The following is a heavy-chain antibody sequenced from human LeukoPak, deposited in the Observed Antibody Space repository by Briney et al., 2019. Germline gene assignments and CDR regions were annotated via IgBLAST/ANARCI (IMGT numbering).Heavy chain of an antibody. J-gene: IGHJ4*02. D-gene: IGHD1-26*01. V-gene: IGHV4-59*12. Sequence: SETLSLTCTVSGGSISSYYWSWIRQPPGKGLEWIGYIYYSGSTNYNPSLKSRVTISVDTSKNQFSLKLSSVTAADTAVYYCARDAVVGATNYFDYWGQGTLVTVSS. CDR1: GGSISSYY. CDR3: ARDAVVGATNYFDY. CDR2: IYYSGST.